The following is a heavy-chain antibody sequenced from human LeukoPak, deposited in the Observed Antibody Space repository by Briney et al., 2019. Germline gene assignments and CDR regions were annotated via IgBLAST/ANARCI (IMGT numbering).Heavy chain of an antibody. CDR2: IYYSGST. V-gene: IGHV4-59*01. J-gene: IGHJ4*02. CDR3: ATSPIAVAPFDY. D-gene: IGHD6-19*01. Sequence: PSETLSLTCTVSGGSISSYYWSWIRQPPGKGLEWIGYIYYSGSTNYNPSLKSRVTISVDTSKNQFSLKLSSVTAADTAVYYCATSPIAVAPFDYWGQGTLVTVSS. CDR1: GGSISSYY.